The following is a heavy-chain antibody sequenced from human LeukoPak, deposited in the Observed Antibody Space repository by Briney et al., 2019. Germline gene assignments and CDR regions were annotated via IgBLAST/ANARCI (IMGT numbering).Heavy chain of an antibody. CDR1: GYTFTSYD. CDR3: ARKGTAEGYYYYYMDV. CDR2: MNPNSGNT. J-gene: IGHJ6*03. Sequence: ASVKVSCKASGYTFTSYDINWVRQATGQGLEWMGWMNPNSGNTGYAQKFQGRVTITRNTSISAAYMELSSLRSEDTAVYYCARKGTAEGYYYYYMDVWGKGTTVTVSS. V-gene: IGHV1-8*03. D-gene: IGHD6-13*01.